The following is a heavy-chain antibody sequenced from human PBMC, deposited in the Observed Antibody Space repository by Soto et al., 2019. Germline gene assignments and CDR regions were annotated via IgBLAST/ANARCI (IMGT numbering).Heavy chain of an antibody. D-gene: IGHD6-13*01. CDR3: ARDRGSSSPFHFNY. V-gene: IGHV3-33*01. CDR1: GFTFSSYG. CDR2: IWYDGSNK. Sequence: QVQLVESGGGVVQPGRSLRLSCASSGFTFSSYGMHWVRQAPGKGLEWVAVIWYDGSNKYYADSVKGRFTISRDKYKNTLYLQMNSLRAEDTAVYYCARDRGSSSPFHFNYWGQGTLVTVYS. J-gene: IGHJ4*02.